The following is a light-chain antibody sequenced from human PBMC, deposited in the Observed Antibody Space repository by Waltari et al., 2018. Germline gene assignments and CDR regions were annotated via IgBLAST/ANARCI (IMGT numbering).Light chain of an antibody. J-gene: IGLJ2*01. CDR2: RNN. V-gene: IGLV1-47*01. CDR3: AAWDDSLRGPV. Sequence: QSVLTQPPSASGTPGQRVTISCSGSSSNIGSNYVYWYQQLPGTAPKLLIYRNNQRPSGVPDRFSGSKSGTSASLAISGPRSEDEADYYCAAWDDSLRGPVFGGGTKLTVL. CDR1: SSNIGSNY.